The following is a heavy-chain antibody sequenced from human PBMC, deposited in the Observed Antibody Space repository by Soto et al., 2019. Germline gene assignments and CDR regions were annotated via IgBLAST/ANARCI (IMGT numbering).Heavy chain of an antibody. J-gene: IGHJ3*02. V-gene: IGHV2-5*02. CDR2: IYWDDDK. CDR1: GFSLSTSGVG. Sequence: SGPTLVNPTQTLTLTCTFSGFSLSTSGVGVGWIRQPPGKALEWLALIYWDDDKRYSPSLKSRLTITKDTSKNQVVLTMTNMEPVDTATYYCAHRPAPQIFGVVPNAFDIWGQGTMVTVSS. D-gene: IGHD3-3*01. CDR3: AHRPAPQIFGVVPNAFDI.